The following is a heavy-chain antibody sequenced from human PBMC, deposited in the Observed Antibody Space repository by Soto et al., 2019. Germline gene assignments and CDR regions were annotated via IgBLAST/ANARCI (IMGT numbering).Heavy chain of an antibody. J-gene: IGHJ5*02. V-gene: IGHV4-34*01. CDR1: GGSFSGYY. D-gene: IGHD3-3*01. CDR3: ARVFPYYDFWSGYPNWFDP. CDR2: INHSGST. Sequence: SETLSLTCAVYGGSFSGYYWSWIRQPPGKGLEWIGEINHSGSTNYNPSLKSRVTISVDTSKNQFSLKLSSVPAADTAVYYCARVFPYYDFWSGYPNWFDPWGQGTMVTVS.